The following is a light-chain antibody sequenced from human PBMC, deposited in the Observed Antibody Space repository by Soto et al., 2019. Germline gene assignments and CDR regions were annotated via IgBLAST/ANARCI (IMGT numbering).Light chain of an antibody. CDR1: SRDVGGYNS. J-gene: IGLJ1*01. Sequence: HSALTQPASVSGSPGQSITISCTGTSRDVGGYNSVSWYQQHPGKAPKLMIYEFTNRPSGVSNRFSGSKSGNTASLTISGLQAEDEADYYCSSYTSGSALYVFGTGTKVTVL. CDR2: EFT. V-gene: IGLV2-14*01. CDR3: SSYTSGSALYV.